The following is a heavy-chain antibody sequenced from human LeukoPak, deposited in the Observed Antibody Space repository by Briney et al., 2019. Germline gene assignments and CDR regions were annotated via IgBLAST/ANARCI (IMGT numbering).Heavy chain of an antibody. J-gene: IGHJ6*02. Sequence: GGSLRLSCAASGFTFSSYEMNWVRQAPGKGLEWVSYISSSGSTIYYADSVKGRSTISRDNAKNSLYLQMNSLRAEDTAVYYCARVNYDILTNYYYYYGMDVWGQGTTVTVSS. CDR3: ARVNYDILTNYYYYYGMDV. D-gene: IGHD3-9*01. CDR2: ISSSGSTI. CDR1: GFTFSSYE. V-gene: IGHV3-48*03.